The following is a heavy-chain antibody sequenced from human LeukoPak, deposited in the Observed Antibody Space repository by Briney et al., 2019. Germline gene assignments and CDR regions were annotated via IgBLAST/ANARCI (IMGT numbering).Heavy chain of an antibody. CDR2: INHSGST. Sequence: GSLRLSCAASGFTFSSYAMSWVRQPPGKGLEWIGEINHSGSTNYNPSLKSRVTISVDTSKNQFSLKLSSVTAADTAVYYCARGLGGGRRSYSSSWSFDYWGQGTLVTVSS. D-gene: IGHD6-13*01. V-gene: IGHV4-34*01. J-gene: IGHJ4*02. CDR3: ARGLGGGRRSYSSSWSFDY. CDR1: GFTFSSYA.